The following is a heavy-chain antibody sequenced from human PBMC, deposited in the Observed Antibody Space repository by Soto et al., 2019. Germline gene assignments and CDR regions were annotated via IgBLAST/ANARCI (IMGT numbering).Heavy chain of an antibody. Sequence: VTLKEAGPVLVKPTETLTLRCTVSGLSITDSEMGVSWIRQPPGQPLGWLAHIDSSGEKSYRTFLKSRLAISKDTSQSQIVLTMTNMDPADTATYYCARTHLAVAVSPWFDPLGQGIPVTVSS. V-gene: IGHV2-26*01. CDR2: IDSSGEK. CDR3: ARTHLAVAVSPWFDP. J-gene: IGHJ5*02. CDR1: GLSITDSEMG. D-gene: IGHD6-19*01.